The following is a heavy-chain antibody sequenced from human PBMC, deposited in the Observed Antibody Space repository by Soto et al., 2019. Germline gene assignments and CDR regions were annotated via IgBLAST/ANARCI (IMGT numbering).Heavy chain of an antibody. CDR1: GFTFSSFS. Sequence: QVQLVESGGGVVQPGRSLRLSCVASGFTFSSFSLHWVRQAPGKGLEWLALISYDGSNKYNADSVKGRFTISRDTSNNPLYLQLNSLRPEDTAVYYFARTTAVAGTREFDYWGQGALVTVSS. D-gene: IGHD6-19*01. CDR3: ARTTAVAGTREFDY. J-gene: IGHJ4*02. V-gene: IGHV3-30-3*01. CDR2: ISYDGSNK.